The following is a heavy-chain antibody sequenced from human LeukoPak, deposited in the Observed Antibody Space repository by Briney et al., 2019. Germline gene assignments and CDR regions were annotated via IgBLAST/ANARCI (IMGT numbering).Heavy chain of an antibody. CDR3: ARAPYYYYGMDV. CDR1: GASISSDDYY. J-gene: IGHJ6*02. Sequence: SETLSLTCTVSGASISSDDYYWSWIRQPPGKGLKWIAYTHYSGSSFYNPSLKSRITISVDTSKNQFSLRLSSVTAADTAVYYCARAPYYYYGMDVWGQGTTVTVSS. CDR2: THYSGSS. V-gene: IGHV4-30-4*01.